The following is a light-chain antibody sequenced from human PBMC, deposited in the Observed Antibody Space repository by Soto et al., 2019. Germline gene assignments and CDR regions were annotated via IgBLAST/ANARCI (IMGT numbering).Light chain of an antibody. V-gene: IGLV1-44*01. Sequence: QSVLTQPTSASGTPGQRVTISWSGSSSNIGSNTVNWYQQLPGTAPKLLIYNNYYRPSGVTDRISASKSGTSASLAISGLQSDDEADYYCAAWDDRLNGPVFGGGTQLTVL. CDR2: NNY. CDR1: SSNIGSNT. J-gene: IGLJ3*02. CDR3: AAWDDRLNGPV.